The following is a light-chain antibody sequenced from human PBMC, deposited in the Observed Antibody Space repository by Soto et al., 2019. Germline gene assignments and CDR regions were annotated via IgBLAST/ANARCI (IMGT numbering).Light chain of an antibody. CDR3: QQYGSSPRT. CDR1: PSVSSRY. Sequence: EIVLTQSPGTLSLSPGERATLSCRSSPSVSSRYLAWYHQKPGQAPRLLIYGASSRATGIPDRFSGSGSGTDFNVTISRLEPEDFAVYYCQQYGSSPRTCGQGTNLEIK. CDR2: GAS. J-gene: IGKJ2*01. V-gene: IGKV3-20*01.